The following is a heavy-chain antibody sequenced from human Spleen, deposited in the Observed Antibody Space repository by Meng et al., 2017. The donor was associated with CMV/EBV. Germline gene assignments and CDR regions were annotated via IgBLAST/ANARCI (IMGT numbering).Heavy chain of an antibody. CDR1: GNTFTGSY. D-gene: IGHD3-10*01. V-gene: IGHV1-2*06. Sequence: KASGNTFTGSYMHCVRQAPGQGLEWMGRINPNSGGTNYAQKFQGRVTMTRDTSISTAYMELSRLRSDDTAVYYCAREDSLLLGNPFDPWGQGTLVTVSS. CDR2: INPNSGGT. J-gene: IGHJ5*02. CDR3: AREDSLLLGNPFDP.